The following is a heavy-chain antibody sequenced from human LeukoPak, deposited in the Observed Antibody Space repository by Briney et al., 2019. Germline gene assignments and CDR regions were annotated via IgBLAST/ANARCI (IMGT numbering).Heavy chain of an antibody. J-gene: IGHJ6*03. CDR2: IHYSGST. CDR3: ARTTEVGYTYGYFYYYMDV. CDR1: GGFLSSSNYY. D-gene: IGHD5-18*01. V-gene: IGHV4-61*01. Sequence: SGTLSLTCTVSGGFLSSSNYYWGWLRQHPGKGLEWIGNIHYSGSTNYNPSLKSRVTISVDTSKNQFSLKLSSVTAADTAVYYCARTTEVGYTYGYFYYYMDVWGKGTTVTISS.